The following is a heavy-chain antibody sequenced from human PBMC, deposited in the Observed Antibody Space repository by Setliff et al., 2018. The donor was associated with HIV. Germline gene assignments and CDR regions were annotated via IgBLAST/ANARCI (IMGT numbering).Heavy chain of an antibody. J-gene: IGHJ4*02. CDR2: INTNSGDT. CDR1: GYAFTVYY. V-gene: IGHV1-2*02. Sequence: ASVKVSCKASGYAFTVYYVHWVRQAPGRGLEWMGWINTNSGDTNFAQKFQGRVTMTRDTSISTAYMELSGLRSDDTAMYYCARHNRLLDYWGQGTLVTVSS. D-gene: IGHD2-21*02. CDR3: ARHNRLLDY.